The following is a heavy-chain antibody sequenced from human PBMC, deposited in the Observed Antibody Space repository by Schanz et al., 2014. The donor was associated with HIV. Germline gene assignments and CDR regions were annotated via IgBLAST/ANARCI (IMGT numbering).Heavy chain of an antibody. CDR2: TWYDGSNK. CDR3: AREYYSRNWNWFDP. Sequence: QVQLVESGGGVVQPGRSLRLSCAASGFTFRSYGMHWVRQAPGKGLEWVAVTWYDGSNKYYADSVKGRFTVSRDNSKNMLYLQMNSLRAEDTAVYYCAREYYSRNWNWFDPWGQGTLVTVSS. J-gene: IGHJ5*02. CDR1: GFTFRSYG. D-gene: IGHD6-13*01. V-gene: IGHV3-33*01.